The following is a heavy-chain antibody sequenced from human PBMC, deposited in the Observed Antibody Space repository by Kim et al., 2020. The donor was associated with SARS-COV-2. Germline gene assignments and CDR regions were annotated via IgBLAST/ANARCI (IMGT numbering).Heavy chain of an antibody. D-gene: IGHD3-16*01. J-gene: IGHJ4*02. CDR3: AKGVLGRFYFDY. V-gene: IGHV3-23*01. Sequence: YYADSVKGRFTVSRDNSKNTLFLQMNSLRAEDTAVYYCAKGVLGRFYFDYWGQGTLVTVSS.